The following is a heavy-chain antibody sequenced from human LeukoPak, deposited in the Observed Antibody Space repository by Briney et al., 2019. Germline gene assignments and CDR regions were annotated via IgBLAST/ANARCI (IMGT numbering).Heavy chain of an antibody. V-gene: IGHV4-39*01. D-gene: IGHD5-12*01. J-gene: IGHJ5*02. CDR1: GDSITSTSYY. CDR3: ARQIRYTYDPNWSHP. Sequence: SETLSLTCSVTGDSITSTSYYWAWIRQPPGKGLEWIGSIYFSGTTNYNPFLQSRVTLSVATSRNQFSLILSSVTAADTAVYYCARQIRYTYDPNWSHPWSQGALVTVSS. CDR2: IYFSGTT.